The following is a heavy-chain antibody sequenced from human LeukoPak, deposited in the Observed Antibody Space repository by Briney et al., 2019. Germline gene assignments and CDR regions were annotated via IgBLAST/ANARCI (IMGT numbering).Heavy chain of an antibody. CDR3: ARVFGDFWSGYSHDY. V-gene: IGHV1-18*01. Sequence: ASVKVSCKASGYTFTSYGISWVRQAPGQGLEWMGWISAYNGNTNYAQKLQGRVTMTTDTSTSTAYMELRSLRSDDTAVYYCARVFGDFWSGYSHDYWGQGTLVTVSS. CDR1: GYTFTSYG. J-gene: IGHJ4*02. CDR2: ISAYNGNT. D-gene: IGHD3-3*01.